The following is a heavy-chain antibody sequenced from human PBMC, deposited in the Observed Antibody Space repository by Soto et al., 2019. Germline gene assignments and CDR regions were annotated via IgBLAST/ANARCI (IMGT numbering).Heavy chain of an antibody. CDR3: ARYIVATIRGRRGANIDY. D-gene: IGHD5-12*01. V-gene: IGHV4-30-4*01. CDR1: GGSISSGDYY. CDR2: IYYSGST. J-gene: IGHJ4*02. Sequence: QVQLQESGPGLVKPSQTLSLTCTVSGGSISSGDYYWSWIRQPPGKGLEWIGYIYYSGSTYYNPSLKSRVTISVDTSKNQFSLKRSSVTAADTAVYYCARYIVATIRGRRGANIDYWGQGNLVTVSS.